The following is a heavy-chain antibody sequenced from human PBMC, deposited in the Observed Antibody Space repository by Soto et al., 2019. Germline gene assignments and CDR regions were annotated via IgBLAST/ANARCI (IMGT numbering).Heavy chain of an antibody. CDR2: IDPSDSYT. CDR1: GYSFTSYW. Sequence: EVQLVQSGAEVKKPGESLRISCKGSGYSFTSYWISWVRQMPGKGLEWMGRIDPSDSYTNYSPSFQGHVTISADKSISTAYLQWSSLKASDTAMYYCASQESRVRYSSSSSGMDVWGQGTTVTVSS. CDR3: ASQESRVRYSSSSSGMDV. V-gene: IGHV5-10-1*03. D-gene: IGHD6-13*01. J-gene: IGHJ6*02.